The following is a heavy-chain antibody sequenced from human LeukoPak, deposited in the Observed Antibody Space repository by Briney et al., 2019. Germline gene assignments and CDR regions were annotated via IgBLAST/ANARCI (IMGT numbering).Heavy chain of an antibody. CDR2: IYYSGST. CDR1: GGSISSSSYY. D-gene: IGHD6-13*01. Sequence: SETLSLTCTVSGGSISSSSYYWGWIRQPPGKGLEWIGSIYYSGSTYYNPSLKSRVTISVDTSKNQFSLKLSPVAAADTAVYYCARHSGSWYYFDYWGQGTLVTVSS. V-gene: IGHV4-39*01. J-gene: IGHJ4*02. CDR3: ARHSGSWYYFDY.